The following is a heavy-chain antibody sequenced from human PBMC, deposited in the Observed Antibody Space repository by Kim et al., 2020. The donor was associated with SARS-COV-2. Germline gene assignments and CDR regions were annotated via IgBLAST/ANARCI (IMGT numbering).Heavy chain of an antibody. Sequence: GGSLRLSCAASGFTFSSYSMNWVRQAPGKGLEWVSSISSSSSYIYYADSVKGRFTISRDNAKNSLYLQMNSLRAEDTAVYYCARGGVRGANYQFDPWGQGTLVTVSS. CDR2: ISSSSSYI. CDR1: GFTFSSYS. V-gene: IGHV3-21*01. CDR3: ARGGVRGANYQFDP. J-gene: IGHJ5*02. D-gene: IGHD3-10*01.